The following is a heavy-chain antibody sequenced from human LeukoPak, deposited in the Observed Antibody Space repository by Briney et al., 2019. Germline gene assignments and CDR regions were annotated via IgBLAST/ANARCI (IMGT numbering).Heavy chain of an antibody. D-gene: IGHD3-22*01. CDR1: GFTISCNA. Sequence: PGGSLRLYCAAHGFTISCNAMVWVGQAPGQGLVGLSALTGSGGGQYHADSVKGPFTISTYNSKNLMYLQINSLEAEDTAVYYCAKSPSLFLSGFDTWGQGTLLTVSS. CDR3: AKSPSLFLSGFDT. CDR2: LTGSGGGQ. J-gene: IGHJ5*02. V-gene: IGHV3-23*01.